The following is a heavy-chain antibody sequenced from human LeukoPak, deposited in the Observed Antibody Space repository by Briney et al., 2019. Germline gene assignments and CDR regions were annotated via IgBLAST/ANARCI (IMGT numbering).Heavy chain of an antibody. CDR1: GGSFSGYY. V-gene: IGHV4-34*01. J-gene: IGHJ3*02. CDR2: INHSGST. D-gene: IGHD3-16*02. CDR3: ARVYDYVWGSYRFSDAFDI. Sequence: SETLSLTCAVYGGSFSGYYWSWIRQPPGKGLEWIGEINHSGSTNYNPSLKSRVTISVDTSKNQFSLKPSSVTAADTAVYYCARVYDYVWGSYRFSDAFDIWGQGTMVTVSS.